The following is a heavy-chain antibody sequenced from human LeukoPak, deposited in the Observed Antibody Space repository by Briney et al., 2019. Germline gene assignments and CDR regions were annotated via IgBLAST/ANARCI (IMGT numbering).Heavy chain of an antibody. D-gene: IGHD6-13*01. J-gene: IGHJ4*02. Sequence: GGSLRLSCVASEFSFSNYWMHWVRQAPGKGLVWVSWITGDGSSTRYADSVKGRFTISRDNSKNTLYLQVNSLRAEDTAVYYCARSRWPYYFDYWGQGALVTVSS. V-gene: IGHV3-74*01. CDR1: EFSFSNYW. CDR2: ITGDGSST. CDR3: ARSRWPYYFDY.